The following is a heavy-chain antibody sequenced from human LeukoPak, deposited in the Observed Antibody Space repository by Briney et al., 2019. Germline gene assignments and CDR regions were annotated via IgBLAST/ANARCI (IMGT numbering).Heavy chain of an antibody. V-gene: IGHV1-18*01. D-gene: IGHD3-10*01. CDR2: INAYNGNT. Sequence: GASVKVSCKASGYTFISYGLSWVRQAPGQGLEWMGWINAYNGNTNYAQKLQGRVTMTTDTSTSTAYMELRSLRSDDTAVYYCARVRAVRGVTYNWFDPWGQGTLVTVSS. J-gene: IGHJ5*02. CDR1: GYTFISYG. CDR3: ARVRAVRGVTYNWFDP.